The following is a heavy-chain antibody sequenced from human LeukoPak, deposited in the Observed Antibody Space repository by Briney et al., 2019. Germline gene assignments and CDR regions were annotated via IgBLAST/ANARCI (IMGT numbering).Heavy chain of an antibody. D-gene: IGHD5-12*01. CDR3: AKVGGVSGYDYSYYGMDV. J-gene: IGHJ6*02. CDR2: ISGSGGST. CDR1: GFTFSSYA. V-gene: IGHV3-23*01. Sequence: PGGSLRLSCAASGFTFSSYAMSWVRQAPGKGLEWVSAISGSGGSTYYADSVKGRFTISRDNSKNTLYLQMNSLRAKDTAVYYCAKVGGVSGYDYSYYGMDVWGQGTTVTVSS.